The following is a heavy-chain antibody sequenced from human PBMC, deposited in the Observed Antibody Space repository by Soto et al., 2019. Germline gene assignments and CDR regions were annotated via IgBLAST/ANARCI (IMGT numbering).Heavy chain of an antibody. Sequence: GASVKVSCKVSGCTLTELSMHWVRQAPGKGLEWMGGFDPEDGETIYAQKFQGRVTMTEDTSTDTDYMELSNLRSEDTAVYYCATDSDARSYGSVVWGQGTLVTVSS. V-gene: IGHV1-24*01. J-gene: IGHJ4*02. CDR3: ATDSDARSYGSVV. D-gene: IGHD5-18*01. CDR2: FDPEDGET. CDR1: GCTLTELS.